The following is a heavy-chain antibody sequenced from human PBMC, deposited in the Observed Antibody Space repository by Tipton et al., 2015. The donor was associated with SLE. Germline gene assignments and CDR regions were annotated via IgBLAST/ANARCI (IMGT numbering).Heavy chain of an antibody. CDR3: ARVLYYYDSSGSTGAFDI. D-gene: IGHD3-22*01. V-gene: IGHV4-30-4*01. CDR1: GGSISSGDYY. J-gene: IGHJ3*02. CDR2: IYYSGST. Sequence: TLSLTCTVSGGSISSGDYYWSWIRQPPGKGLEWIGYIYYSGSTYYNPSLKSRVTISVDTSKTQFSLKLSSVTAADTAVYYCARVLYYYDSSGSTGAFDIWGQGTMVTVSS.